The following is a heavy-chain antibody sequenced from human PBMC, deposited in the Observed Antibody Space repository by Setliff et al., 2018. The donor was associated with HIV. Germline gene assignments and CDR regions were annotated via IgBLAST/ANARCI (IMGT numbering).Heavy chain of an antibody. Sequence: GESLKISCAAFGFSFSKYSMSWVRQAPGKGLEWVANIKEDGSATYYVESVRGRFTISRDNPNNLLYLQMDSLRGEDTAVYYCAREGVHHNFWSGYTYYYGLDVWGQGTTVTV. CDR3: AREGVHHNFWSGYTYYYGLDV. J-gene: IGHJ3*01. D-gene: IGHD3-3*01. V-gene: IGHV3-7*01. CDR1: GFSFSKYS. CDR2: IKEDGSAT.